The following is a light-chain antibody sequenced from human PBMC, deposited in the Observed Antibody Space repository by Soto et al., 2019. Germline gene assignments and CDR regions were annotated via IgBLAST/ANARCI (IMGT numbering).Light chain of an antibody. Sequence: QAVLTQPPSASGTPGQRVTISCSGSSSNIGSNIVNWYQQLPGTAPKILIYTNNQRPSGAPDPFSDSKSGTSTSLAISGLQSEDEADYYCAAWAGRLQTWVFGGGTKVTVL. CDR1: SSNIGSNI. CDR3: AAWAGRLQTWV. V-gene: IGLV1-44*01. CDR2: TNN. J-gene: IGLJ3*02.